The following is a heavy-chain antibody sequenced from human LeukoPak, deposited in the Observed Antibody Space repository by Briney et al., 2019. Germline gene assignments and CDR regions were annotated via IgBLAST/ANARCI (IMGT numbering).Heavy chain of an antibody. Sequence: PGGSLRLSCAASGFTFSSYSMNWVRQAPGKGLEWVSSISSSSSYIYYADSVKGRFTISRDNAKNSLYLQMNSLRAEDTAVYYCARDADYGDYPGDAFDIWGQGTMVTVSS. J-gene: IGHJ3*02. CDR2: ISSSSSYI. CDR1: GFTFSSYS. CDR3: ARDADYGDYPGDAFDI. V-gene: IGHV3-21*01. D-gene: IGHD4-17*01.